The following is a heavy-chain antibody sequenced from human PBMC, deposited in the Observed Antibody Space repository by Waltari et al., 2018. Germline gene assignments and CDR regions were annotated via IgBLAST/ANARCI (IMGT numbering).Heavy chain of an antibody. J-gene: IGHJ6*03. CDR3: ARGGGGITAMVRGVTPYYYYMDV. V-gene: IGHV1-3*03. CDR2: IHAGNGNT. CDR1: GYTFTSYA. Sequence: QVQLVQSGAEVKKPGASVQVSCKASGYTFTSYAMHWVRQAHGQRLEWLGWIHAGNGNTKYAQEFQGRVTITRDTSASTAYMELSSLRSEDMAVYYCARGGGGITAMVRGVTPYYYYMDVWGKGTTVTVSS. D-gene: IGHD3-10*01.